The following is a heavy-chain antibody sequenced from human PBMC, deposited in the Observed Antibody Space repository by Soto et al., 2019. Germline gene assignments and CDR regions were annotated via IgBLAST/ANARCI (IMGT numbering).Heavy chain of an antibody. V-gene: IGHV4-4*02. CDR1: GGSISSSNW. D-gene: IGHD4-17*01. Sequence: QVQLQESGPGLVKPSGTLSLTCAVSGGSISSSNWWSWVRQPPGKGLEWIGEIYHSGSTNYNPSPKRRVTISVDKSKSQFSLKLSSVTAAATAVYYCARAEATVTTFYWFDPWGQGTLVTVSS. CDR2: IYHSGST. CDR3: ARAEATVTTFYWFDP. J-gene: IGHJ5*02.